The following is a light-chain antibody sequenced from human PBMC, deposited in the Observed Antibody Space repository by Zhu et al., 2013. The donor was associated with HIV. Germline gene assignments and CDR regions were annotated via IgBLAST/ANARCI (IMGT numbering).Light chain of an antibody. J-gene: IGKJ2*03. CDR3: QHHDRSSYS. CDR2: GAS. Sequence: EIVLTQSPGTLSLSPGDRATLSCRASQSVSNSFLAWYQQKPGQAPRLLIYGASSRATGIPDRFTGSGSGTDFTLTINRLEPEDIAVYYCQHHDRSSYSFGQGTKLE. V-gene: IGKV3-20*01. CDR1: QSVSNSF.